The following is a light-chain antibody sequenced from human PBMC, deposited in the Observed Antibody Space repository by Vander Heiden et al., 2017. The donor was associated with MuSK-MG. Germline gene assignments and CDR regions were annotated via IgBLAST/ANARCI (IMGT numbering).Light chain of an antibody. CDR2: DVV. CDR3: SSHTTSATMV. J-gene: IGLJ3*02. V-gene: IGLV2-18*02. Sequence: QSALTQPPSVSGSPGPSVTISCTGSNSDVGHSQSVSWYQQSPGTVPKVVIYDVVNRPSGVPDRFSGSKSGNTDSLTISGLQAEDEADYYCSSHTTSATMVFGGGTRVTVL. CDR1: NSDVGHSQS.